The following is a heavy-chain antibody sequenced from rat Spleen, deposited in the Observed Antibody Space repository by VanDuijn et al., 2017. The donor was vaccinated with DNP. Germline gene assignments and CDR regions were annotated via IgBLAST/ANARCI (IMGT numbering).Heavy chain of an antibody. J-gene: IGHJ4*01. CDR3: TRDLNYGYSYGMNA. Sequence: QVRLRESGPGLVQPSHTLSLTCTVSGFSLTSYAVSWVRQPPGKVLEWIAAISSGGSTYYNSGFKSRLSISRDTSKSQVFLKMNSLQTEDTAIYYCTRDLNYGYSYGMNAWGQGTSVTVSS. CDR1: GFSLTSYA. CDR2: ISSGGST. V-gene: IGHV2-6*01. D-gene: IGHD1-9*01.